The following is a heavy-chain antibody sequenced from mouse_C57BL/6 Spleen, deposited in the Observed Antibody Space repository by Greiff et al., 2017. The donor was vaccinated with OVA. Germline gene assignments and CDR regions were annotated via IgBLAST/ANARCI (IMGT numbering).Heavy chain of an antibody. CDR1: GYTFTSYG. V-gene: IGHV1-81*01. CDR3: ARNYGSTGETFAY. CDR2: IYPRSGNT. J-gene: IGHJ3*01. Sequence: QVQLKQSGAELARPGASVKLSCKASGYTFTSYGISWVKQRTGQGLEWIGEIYPRSGNTYYNEKFKGKATLTADKSSSTAYMELRSLTSEDSAVYFCARNYGSTGETFAYWGQGTLVTVSA. D-gene: IGHD1-1*01.